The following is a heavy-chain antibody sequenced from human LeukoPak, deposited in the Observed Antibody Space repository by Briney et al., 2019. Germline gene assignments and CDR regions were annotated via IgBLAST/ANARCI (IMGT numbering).Heavy chain of an antibody. J-gene: IGHJ3*02. CDR3: ARDARITIFGVVIPDAFDI. CDR1: GGTFSSYA. Sequence: ASVKVSCKASGGTFSSYAISWVRQAPGQGLEWMGGIIPIFGTANYAQKFQGRVTITADESTSTAYMELSSLRPEDTAVYYCARDARITIFGVVIPDAFDIWGQGTMVTVSS. CDR2: IIPIFGTA. D-gene: IGHD3-3*01. V-gene: IGHV1-69*13.